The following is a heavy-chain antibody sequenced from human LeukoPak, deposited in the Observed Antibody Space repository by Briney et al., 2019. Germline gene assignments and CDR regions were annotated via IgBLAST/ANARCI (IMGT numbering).Heavy chain of an antibody. D-gene: IGHD6-19*01. J-gene: IGHJ4*02. V-gene: IGHV3-23*01. CDR3: AKDWVLYSSGPYYFDY. CDR1: GFTFSSYA. CDR2: ISGSGGST. Sequence: GGSLRLSCAASGFTFSSYAMRWVRQAPGKGLEWFSAISGSGGSTYYADSVKGRFTISRDNSKNTLYLQMNSLRAEDTAVYYCAKDWVLYSSGPYYFDYWGQGTLVTVSS.